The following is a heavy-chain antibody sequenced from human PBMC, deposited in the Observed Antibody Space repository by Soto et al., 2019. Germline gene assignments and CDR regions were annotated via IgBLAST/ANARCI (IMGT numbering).Heavy chain of an antibody. CDR3: ARILYSSSWPPDY. V-gene: IGHV1-69*01. Sequence: WEACRVTLKSRSLWWLRQAPGQGLEWMGGIIPIFGTANYAQKFQGRVTITADESTSTAYMELSSLRSEDTAVYYCARILYSSSWPPDYWGQRTLVTVSS. D-gene: IGHD6-13*01. CDR1: RVTLKSRS. J-gene: IGHJ4*02. CDR2: IIPIFGTA.